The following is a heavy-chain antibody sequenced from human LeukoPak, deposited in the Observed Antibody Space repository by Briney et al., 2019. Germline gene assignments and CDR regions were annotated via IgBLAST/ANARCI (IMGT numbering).Heavy chain of an antibody. CDR3: ARVGFLGTNH. V-gene: IGHV4-34*01. D-gene: IGHD7-27*01. J-gene: IGHJ5*02. CDR1: GGSFSDYY. CDR2: INHSGST. Sequence: SETLSLTCAVYGGSFSDYYWSWIRQPPGKGLEWIGEINHSGSTNYNPSLKSRVTISVDTSKNQFSLKLSSVTAADTAVYYCARVGFLGTNHWGQGTLVTVSS.